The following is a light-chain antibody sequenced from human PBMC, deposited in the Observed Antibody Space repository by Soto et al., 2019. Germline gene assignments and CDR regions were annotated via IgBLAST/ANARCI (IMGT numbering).Light chain of an antibody. CDR3: TSYSSSSPVL. Sequence: QSALTQPASVSGSPGQSVTISCAGTSGDVGGYNHVSWYQQHPGKAPKLMIHAVTNRPSGVSNRFSGSKSGNTASLTISSLQAEDEADYYCTSYSSSSPVLFGGGTKVTVL. CDR2: AVT. V-gene: IGLV2-14*01. CDR1: SGDVGGYNH. J-gene: IGLJ2*01.